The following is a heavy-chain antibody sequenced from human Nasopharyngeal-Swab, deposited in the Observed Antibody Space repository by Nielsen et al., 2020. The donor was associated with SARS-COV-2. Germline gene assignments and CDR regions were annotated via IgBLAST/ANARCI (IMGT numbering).Heavy chain of an antibody. CDR2: ISHNSGT. CDR3: AKEGATGWFDR. V-gene: IGHV4-59*11. CDR1: GVSITSQY. J-gene: IGHJ5*02. Sequence: SETLSLTCTVSGVSITSQYWSWIRQPPGKGLEWIGYISHNSGTSYNPSLKSRATMFMDTSKNQFSLRLRSVTAADTAVYYCAKEGATGWFDRWGQGTLVTVSS.